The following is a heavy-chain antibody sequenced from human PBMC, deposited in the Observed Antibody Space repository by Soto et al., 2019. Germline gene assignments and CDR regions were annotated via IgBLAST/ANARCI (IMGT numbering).Heavy chain of an antibody. CDR1: GFTFSGYW. CDR2: INRDGSEK. V-gene: IGHV3-7*01. Sequence: GGSLRLSCAASGFTFSGYWMSWFRQAPGKVLEWVANINRDGSEKYYVDSVKGRFTISRDNAENSLYLQMNSLRAEDTAVYYCARPSNSQDISPWGQGTLVTVSS. J-gene: IGHJ4*02. CDR3: ARPSNSQDISP. D-gene: IGHD4-4*01.